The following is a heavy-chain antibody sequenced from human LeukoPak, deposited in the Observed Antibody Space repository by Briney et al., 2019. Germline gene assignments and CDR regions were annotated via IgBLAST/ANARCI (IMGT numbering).Heavy chain of an antibody. D-gene: IGHD5/OR15-5a*01. CDR3: ARSDVSEEYFQH. J-gene: IGHJ1*01. CDR1: GFTVSSNS. Sequence: GGSLRLSCTVSGFTVSSNSMSWVRQAPGKGLEWVSFIYSDNTHYSDSVKGRFTISRDNAKDSLYLQMNSLGPEDTAVYYCARSDVSEEYFQHWGQGTLVTVSS. V-gene: IGHV3-53*01. CDR2: IYSDNT.